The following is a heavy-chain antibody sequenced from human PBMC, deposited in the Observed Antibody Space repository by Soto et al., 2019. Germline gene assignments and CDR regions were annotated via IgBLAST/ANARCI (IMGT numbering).Heavy chain of an antibody. CDR2: IYHSGST. J-gene: IGHJ5*02. Sequence: SETLSLTCAVSGGSISSGGYSWSWIRQPPGKGLEWIGYIYHSGSTYYNPSLKSRVTISVDRSKNQFSLKLRSVTAPDTAVYYCARPHDPWGQGTLVPVSS. CDR3: ARPHDP. V-gene: IGHV4-30-2*01. CDR1: GGSISSGGYS.